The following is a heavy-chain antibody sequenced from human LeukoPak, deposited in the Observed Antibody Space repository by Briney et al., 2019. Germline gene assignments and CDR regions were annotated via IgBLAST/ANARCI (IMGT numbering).Heavy chain of an antibody. CDR1: GYTFTSYD. Sequence: ASVEVSCKASGYTFTSYDINWVRQATGQGLEWMGWMNPNSGNTGYAQKFQGRVTITRNTSISTAYMELSSLRSEDTAVYYCARGRGYRSSTSCYHFDYWGQGTLVTVSS. V-gene: IGHV1-8*03. J-gene: IGHJ4*02. CDR2: MNPNSGNT. D-gene: IGHD2-2*01. CDR3: ARGRGYRSSTSCYHFDY.